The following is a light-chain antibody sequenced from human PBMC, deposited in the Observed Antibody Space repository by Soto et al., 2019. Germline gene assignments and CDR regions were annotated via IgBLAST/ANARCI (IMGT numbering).Light chain of an antibody. J-gene: IGLJ3*02. CDR2: DVT. V-gene: IGLV2-8*01. CDR3: MCYAGGNNWV. Sequence: ALTQPPSASGSPGQSVTISCTGTSSDVGTHGYVSWYQQHAGKAPKLMIYDVTKRPSGVPDRFSGSKSANTASLTVSGLQAEDEADYYCMCYAGGNNWVFGGGTKVTVL. CDR1: SSDVGTHGY.